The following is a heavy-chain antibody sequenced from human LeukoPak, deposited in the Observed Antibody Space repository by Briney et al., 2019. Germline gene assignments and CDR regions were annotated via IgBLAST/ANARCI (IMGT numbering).Heavy chain of an antibody. V-gene: IGHV4-4*07. CDR1: GGSISSYS. CDR2: IYTSGST. Sequence: PSETLSLTCTVSGGSISSYSCSWIRQTPRKGLEWIGHIYTSGSTNYNPSLKSRVTISVDTSKNQFSLKLSSVTAADTAVYYCARSGNYYDSSGYNYWGQGTLVTVSS. J-gene: IGHJ4*02. CDR3: ARSGNYYDSSGYNY. D-gene: IGHD3-22*01.